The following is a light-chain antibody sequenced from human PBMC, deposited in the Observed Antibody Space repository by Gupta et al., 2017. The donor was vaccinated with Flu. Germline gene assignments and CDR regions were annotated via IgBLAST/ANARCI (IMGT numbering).Light chain of an antibody. CDR1: SSDVGGYNY. Sequence: SVTISCTGTSSDVGGYNYVSWFQQHPGKAPKVMIYEVTERPSGVPDRFSGSKSGNTASLTVSGLQAEDEADYYCTSYAGSNNWVFGGGTKLTVL. V-gene: IGLV2-8*01. CDR3: TSYAGSNNWV. CDR2: EVT. J-gene: IGLJ3*02.